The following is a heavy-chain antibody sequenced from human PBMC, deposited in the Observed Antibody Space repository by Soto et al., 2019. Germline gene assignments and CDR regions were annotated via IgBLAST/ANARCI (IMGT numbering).Heavy chain of an antibody. D-gene: IGHD2-15*01. J-gene: IGHJ6*02. CDR1: GDSVSSNSAA. CDR3: ARGYCSGSSCFYYYGMDV. CDR2: TYYRSKWYN. Sequence: QVQLQQSGPGLVKPSQTLSLTCAISGDSVSSNSAAWNWIRQSPSRGLEWLGRTYYRSKWYNDSAVSVKSRITINPATSKNQFSLQLNSVTPEDTAVYYCARGYCSGSSCFYYYGMDVWGQGTTVTVSS. V-gene: IGHV6-1*01.